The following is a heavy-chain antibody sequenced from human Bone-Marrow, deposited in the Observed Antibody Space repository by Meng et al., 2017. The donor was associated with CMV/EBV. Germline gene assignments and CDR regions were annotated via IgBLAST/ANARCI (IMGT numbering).Heavy chain of an antibody. CDR3: ARANLPGGSYAGWPVNY. D-gene: IGHD3-16*01. J-gene: IGHJ4*02. V-gene: IGHV3-23*01. Sequence: GESLKISCAASGFTFSSYSMSWIRQAPGKGLQWVSSISGSSTVTYYADSVKGRFTISRDNAKNSLYLQMNSLRAEDTALYYCARANLPGGSYAGWPVNYWGQGTLVTVSS. CDR1: GFTFSSYS. CDR2: ISGSSTVT.